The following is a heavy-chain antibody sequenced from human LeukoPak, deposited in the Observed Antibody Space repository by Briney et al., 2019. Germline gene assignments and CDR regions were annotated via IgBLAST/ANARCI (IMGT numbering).Heavy chain of an antibody. V-gene: IGHV5-51*01. D-gene: IGHD1-14*01. J-gene: IGHJ4*02. CDR3: VRHNTGADY. CDR2: VYPLGSET. Sequence: GESLKISCQTSGYSFNTFMIAWVRQAPGRGLEWMGLVYPLGSETRYGPSFQGQVTISADKSTSSAFLQWDSLKASDTAMYYCVRHNTGADYWGQGTLVTVSS. CDR1: GYSFNTFM.